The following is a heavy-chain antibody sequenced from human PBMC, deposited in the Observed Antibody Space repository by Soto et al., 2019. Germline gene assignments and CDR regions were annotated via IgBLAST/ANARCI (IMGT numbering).Heavy chain of an antibody. J-gene: IGHJ4*02. V-gene: IGHV4-39*01. CDR1: GGSISSSSYY. Sequence: SETLSLTCTVSGGSISSSSYYWGWIRQPPGKGLEWIGSIYYSGSTYYNPSLKSRVTISVDTSKNQFSLKLSSVTAADTAVYYCARSRDSRLNWGQGTLVTVSS. CDR2: IYYSGST. D-gene: IGHD3-22*01. CDR3: ARSRDSRLN.